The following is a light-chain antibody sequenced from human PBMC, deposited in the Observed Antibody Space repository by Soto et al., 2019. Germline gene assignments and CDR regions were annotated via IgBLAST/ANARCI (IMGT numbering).Light chain of an antibody. CDR3: QQYHNYPWT. CDR2: KAS. CDR1: QTIGTW. J-gene: IGKJ1*01. V-gene: IGKV1-5*03. Sequence: DIQMTQSPSTLSASLGDRVTITCRASQTIGTWLAWYQQKPGKAPKLLIYKASSLESGVQPRFSGSGSGTEFTLTISSLQPDDFATYYCQQYHNYPWTFGQGTKVEIK.